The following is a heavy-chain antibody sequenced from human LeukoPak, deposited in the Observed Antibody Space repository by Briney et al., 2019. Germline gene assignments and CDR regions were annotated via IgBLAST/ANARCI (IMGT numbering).Heavy chain of an antibody. J-gene: IGHJ4*02. V-gene: IGHV4-59*01. CDR3: ARHRGSGYPYFDY. Sequence: PSETLSLTCTVSGGSINNYYWSWIRQPPGKGLEWIEYIYYSGSTNYNPSLKSRVTISVDTSKNHFSLKLSSLTAADTAVYYCARHRGSGYPYFDYWGQGTLVTVSS. CDR1: GGSINNYY. D-gene: IGHD3-22*01. CDR2: IYYSGST.